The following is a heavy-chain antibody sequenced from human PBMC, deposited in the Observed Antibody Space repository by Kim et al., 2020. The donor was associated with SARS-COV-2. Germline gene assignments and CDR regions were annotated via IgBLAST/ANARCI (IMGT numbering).Heavy chain of an antibody. V-gene: IGHV3-33*01. D-gene: IGHD7-27*01. Sequence: GGSLRLSCAASGFTFSSYGMHWVRQAPGKGLEWVAVIWYDGSNKYYADSVKGRFTISRDNSKNTLYLQMNSLRAEDTAVYYCARGHWGFEGDYYFDYWGQGTLVTVSS. CDR1: GFTFSSYG. CDR3: ARGHWGFEGDYYFDY. J-gene: IGHJ4*02. CDR2: IWYDGSNK.